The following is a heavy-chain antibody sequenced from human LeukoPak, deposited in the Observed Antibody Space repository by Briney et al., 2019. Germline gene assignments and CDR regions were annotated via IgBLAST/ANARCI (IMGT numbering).Heavy chain of an antibody. CDR3: ASPAGGIAGRRYPLDY. Sequence: SVKVSCKASGGIFRSYAINWVRQAPGQGLEWMGGIIPIFGTANYAQKFQGRVTITTDESTSTAYMELSSLKSDDTAVYYCASPAGGIAGRRYPLDYWGQGTLVTVPS. J-gene: IGHJ4*02. CDR1: GGIFRSYA. CDR2: IIPIFGTA. D-gene: IGHD6-6*01. V-gene: IGHV1-69*05.